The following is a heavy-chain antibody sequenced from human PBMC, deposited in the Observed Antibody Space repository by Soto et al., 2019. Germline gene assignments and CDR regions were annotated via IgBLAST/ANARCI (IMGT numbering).Heavy chain of an antibody. D-gene: IGHD3-10*01. Sequence: GESLKISCAASGFTFSSYAMSWVRQAPGKGLEWVSAISGSGGSTYYADSVKGRFTISRDNSKNTLYLQMNSLRAEDTAVYYCANTPYGSGSSGYWGQGTLVTVSS. CDR2: ISGSGGST. V-gene: IGHV3-23*01. CDR3: ANTPYGSGSSGY. CDR1: GFTFSSYA. J-gene: IGHJ4*02.